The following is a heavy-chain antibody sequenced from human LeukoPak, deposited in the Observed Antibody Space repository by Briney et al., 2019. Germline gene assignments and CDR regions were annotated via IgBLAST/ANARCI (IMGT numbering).Heavy chain of an antibody. Sequence: GGSLRLSCAASGFTFSSYAMSWVRQAPGKGLEWVSAISGSGGSTYYADSVKGRFTISRDNSKNTLYLQMNSLRAEDTAVYYRAKNNAVAGIFDYWGQGTLVTVSS. CDR2: ISGSGGST. CDR1: GFTFSSYA. CDR3: AKNNAVAGIFDY. V-gene: IGHV3-23*01. D-gene: IGHD6-19*01. J-gene: IGHJ4*02.